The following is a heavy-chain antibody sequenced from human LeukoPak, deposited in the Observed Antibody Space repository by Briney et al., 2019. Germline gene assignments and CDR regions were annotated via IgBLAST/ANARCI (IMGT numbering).Heavy chain of an antibody. CDR2: INPNSGGT. Sequence: ASVKVSCKAHGYTFTGYYMHWVRQAPGQGLEWMGWINPNSGGTNYAQKFQGRVTMTRDTSISTAYMELSRLRSDDTAVYYCAREHADLGASDYWGQGTLVTVSS. J-gene: IGHJ4*02. V-gene: IGHV1-2*02. CDR3: AREHADLGASDY. D-gene: IGHD3-16*01. CDR1: GYTFTGYY.